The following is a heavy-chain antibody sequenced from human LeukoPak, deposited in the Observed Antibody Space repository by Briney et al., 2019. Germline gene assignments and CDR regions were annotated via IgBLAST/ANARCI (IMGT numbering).Heavy chain of an antibody. V-gene: IGHV4-34*01. CDR1: GGSFSGYY. D-gene: IGHD3-10*01. CDR3: SRGVSVRGLLDY. J-gene: IGHJ4*02. Sequence: PSETLSLTCAVYGGSFSGYYWSWTRQPPGKGLEWIGEINHSGSTNYNPSLKSRVTISVDTSKHQFSLKLSSVTPADTAVSYSSRGVSVRGLLDYWGQGTLVTVSS. CDR2: INHSGST.